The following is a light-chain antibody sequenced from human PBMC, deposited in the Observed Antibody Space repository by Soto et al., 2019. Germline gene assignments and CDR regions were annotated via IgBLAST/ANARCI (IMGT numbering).Light chain of an antibody. CDR3: QQYGGSPWT. CDR2: GAS. V-gene: IGKV3-20*01. Sequence: EIVLTQSPGTLSLSPGERATLSCRASQSVSNSYLAWYQQKPGQAPRLHIYGASSRATGIPDRFSGSGSGTDFALTISRLEPEDFAVYHCQQYGGSPWTFGQGTKVEIK. J-gene: IGKJ1*01. CDR1: QSVSNSY.